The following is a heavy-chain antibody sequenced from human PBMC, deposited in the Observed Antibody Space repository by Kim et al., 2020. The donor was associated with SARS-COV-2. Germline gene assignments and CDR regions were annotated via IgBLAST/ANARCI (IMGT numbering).Heavy chain of an antibody. V-gene: IGHV4-61*01. J-gene: IGHJ4*02. CDR3: ARGPAYYDILTGYYKGYYFDY. CDR2: IYYSGST. CDR1: GGSVSSGSYY. Sequence: SETLSLTCTVSGGSVSSGSYYWSWIRQPPGKGLEWIGYIYYSGSTNYNPSLKSRVTISVDTSKNQFSLKLSSVTAADTAVYYCARGPAYYDILTGYYKGYYFDYWGQGTLVTVSS. D-gene: IGHD3-9*01.